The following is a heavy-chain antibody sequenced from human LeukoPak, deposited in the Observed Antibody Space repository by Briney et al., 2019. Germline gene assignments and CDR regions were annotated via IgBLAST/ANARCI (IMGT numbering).Heavy chain of an antibody. CDR1: GFTVSSNY. J-gene: IGHJ6*03. CDR3: AKTSLSDPSGHYYYMDV. Sequence: GGSLRLSCAASGFTVSSNYMSWVRQAPGKELEWVSVIYSGGSTYYADSVKARFTISRDNSQNTVSLQLNNLRIEDTALYYCAKTSLSDPSGHYYYMDVWGKGTTVTVSS. CDR2: IYSGGST. V-gene: IGHV3-53*05. D-gene: IGHD3-3*01.